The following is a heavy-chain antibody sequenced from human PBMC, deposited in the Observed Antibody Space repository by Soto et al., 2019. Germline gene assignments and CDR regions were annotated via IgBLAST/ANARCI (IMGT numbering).Heavy chain of an antibody. V-gene: IGHV3-30-3*01. D-gene: IGHD4-17*01. CDR1: GFTFSSYA. CDR3: ARDQDDYLNWFDP. J-gene: IGHJ5*02. CDR2: ISYDGSNK. Sequence: QVQLVESGGGVVQPGRSLRLSCAASGFTFSSYAMHWVRQAPGKGLEWVAVISYDGSNKYYADSVKGRFTISRDNSKNTLYLQMNSLRAEDTAVYYCARDQDDYLNWFDPWGQGTLVTVSS.